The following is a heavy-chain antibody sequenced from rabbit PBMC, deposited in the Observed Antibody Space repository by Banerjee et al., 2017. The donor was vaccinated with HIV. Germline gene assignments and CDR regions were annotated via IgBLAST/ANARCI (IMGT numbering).Heavy chain of an antibody. CDR2: IYAGSDRT. CDR3: AGSPLYGGDSGAGLNL. Sequence: QSLEESGGDLVKPGASLTLTCTASGFSFSSSYWICWVRQAPGKGLEWIACIYAGSDRTYYASWAKGRFTISKTSSTTVTLQMTSLTAADTATCFCAGSPLYGGDSGAGLNLWGPGTLVTVS. J-gene: IGHJ4*01. D-gene: IGHD2-1*01. V-gene: IGHV1S40*01. CDR1: GFSFSSSYW.